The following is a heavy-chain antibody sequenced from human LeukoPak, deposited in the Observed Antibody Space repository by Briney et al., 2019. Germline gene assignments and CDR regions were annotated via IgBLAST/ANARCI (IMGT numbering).Heavy chain of an antibody. D-gene: IGHD3-16*01. J-gene: IGHJ4*02. CDR3: ARHEDSRLGELLN. V-gene: IGHV4-39*01. CDR2: IYYSGST. Sequence: SETLSLTCTVSGGSISSSSYYWGWIRQPPGKGLEWIGSIYYSGSTYYNPSLKSRVTISVDTSKNQFSLELSSVTAADTAVYYCARHEDSRLGELLNWGQGTLVTVSS. CDR1: GGSISSSSYY.